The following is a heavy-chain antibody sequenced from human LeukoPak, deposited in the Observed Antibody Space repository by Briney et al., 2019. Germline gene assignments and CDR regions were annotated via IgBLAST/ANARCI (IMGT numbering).Heavy chain of an antibody. CDR2: INNDGRST. CDR1: GFTFSSYS. J-gene: IGHJ4*02. Sequence: GGSLRLSCAASGFTFSSYSMSWVRQAPGKGLVWVSRINNDGRSTNYADSVKGRFTVSRDNAKNTLYLQMHSLRAEDTAVYYCARSYSGSYWYYWGQGTLVTVSS. V-gene: IGHV3-74*01. CDR3: ARSYSGSYWYY. D-gene: IGHD3-10*01.